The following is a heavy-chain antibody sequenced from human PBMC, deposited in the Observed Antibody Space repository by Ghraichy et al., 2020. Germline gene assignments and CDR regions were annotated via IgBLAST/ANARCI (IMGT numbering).Heavy chain of an antibody. CDR2: VTDNGRT. V-gene: IGHV4-59*08. D-gene: IGHD2-2*01. CDR1: GDSVSPYF. Sequence: SETLSLTCTVSGDSVSPYFWSWIRQPPGKGLEWIGYVTDNGRTDYNPSLNGRVTISMDTSRNQFSLNLRSVTAADTARYYCARHASLVAAGFVHYWGQGALVTVSS. J-gene: IGHJ1*01. CDR3: ARHASLVAAGFVHY.